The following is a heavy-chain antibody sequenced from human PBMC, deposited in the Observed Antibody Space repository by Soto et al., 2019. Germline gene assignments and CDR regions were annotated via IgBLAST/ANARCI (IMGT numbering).Heavy chain of an antibody. J-gene: IGHJ6*02. CDR1: GGTFSSYA. CDR3: ASCGGDCKSFAYYYYYGMDV. Sequence: QVQLVQSGAEVKKPGSSVKVSCKASGGTFSSYAISWVRQAPGQGLEWMGGIIPIFGTANYAQKFQGRVTITADESTSTAYMELSSLRSEDTAVYYCASCGGDCKSFAYYYYYGMDVWGQGTTVTVSS. CDR2: IIPIFGTA. V-gene: IGHV1-69*12. D-gene: IGHD2-21*02.